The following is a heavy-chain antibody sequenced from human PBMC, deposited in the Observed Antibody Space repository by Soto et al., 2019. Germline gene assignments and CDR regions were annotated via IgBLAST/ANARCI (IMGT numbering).Heavy chain of an antibody. CDR1: GFSLSSSGVG. D-gene: IGHD6-19*01. J-gene: IGHJ4*02. CDR2: IYWDDDK. V-gene: IGHV2-5*02. Sequence: QITLKESGPTLVKPTQTLTLTCTFSGFSLSSSGVGVGWIRQPPGKALEWLALIYWDDDKRYSPSLKSRLSITKDNFKNQVVLTMTHMDPVDTATYYCAPRRSSGWNKSDFESWGRGTLVIVSS. CDR3: APRRSSGWNKSDFES.